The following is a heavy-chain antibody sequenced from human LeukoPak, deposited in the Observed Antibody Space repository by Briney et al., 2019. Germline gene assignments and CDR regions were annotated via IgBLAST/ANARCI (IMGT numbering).Heavy chain of an antibody. D-gene: IGHD6-13*01. CDR3: ARDPSVAATGWSRWFDH. J-gene: IGHJ5*02. V-gene: IGHV3-9*01. CDR2: ISWNSGSI. CDR1: GFTFDDYA. Sequence: PGGSLRLSCAASGFTFDDYAMHWVRQAPGKGLEWVSGISWNSGSIGYADSVKGRFTISRDNAKNSLYLQMNSLRDEDTAVYYCARDPSVAATGWSRWFDHWGLGTLVTVSS.